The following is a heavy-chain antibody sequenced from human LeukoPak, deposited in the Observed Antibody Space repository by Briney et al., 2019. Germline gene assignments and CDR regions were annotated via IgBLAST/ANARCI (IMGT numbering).Heavy chain of an antibody. J-gene: IGHJ6*02. D-gene: IGHD5-18*01. CDR2: IYSGGST. CDR3: AKDSSGYSYAHYYGMDV. V-gene: IGHV3-53*05. Sequence: PGGSLRLSCAASGFTVSSNYMSWVRQAPGKGLEWVSVIYSGGSTYYADSVKGRFTISRDNSKNTLYLQMNSLRAEDTAVYYCAKDSSGYSYAHYYGMDVWGQGTTVTVSS. CDR1: GFTVSSNY.